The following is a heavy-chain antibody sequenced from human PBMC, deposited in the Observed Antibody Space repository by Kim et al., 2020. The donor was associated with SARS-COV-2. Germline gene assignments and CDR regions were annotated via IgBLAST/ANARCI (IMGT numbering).Heavy chain of an antibody. J-gene: IGHJ4*02. D-gene: IGHD2-2*01. CDR3: AREQSSSCYPFDY. CDR2: INTNTGNP. CDR1: AYTFTAYS. V-gene: IGHV7-4-1*02. Sequence: ASVKVSCKASAYTFTAYSIHWVRQAPGQGLEWMGWINTNTGNPTNAQGFTGRLAFSLDTSVNTAYLQISSLKAEDTAVYYCAREQSSSCYPFDYWGQGTLVTVSS.